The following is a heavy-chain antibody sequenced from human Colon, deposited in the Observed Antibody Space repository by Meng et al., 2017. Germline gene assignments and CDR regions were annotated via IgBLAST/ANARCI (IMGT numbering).Heavy chain of an antibody. V-gene: IGHV4-34*01. J-gene: IGHJ4*02. D-gene: IGHD3-9*01. CDR1: GGSFRDYY. CDR3: ARGVDWAKSGNF. Sequence: HVQLRQWGAGLSIPSETLSLTCAVYGGSFRDYYLTWIRQPPGKGLEWVGEIHPSGSTYYSPSLQSRVTITLDTSKNQFSLTLSSMTAADTAVYYCARGVDWAKSGNFWGQGTLVTVSS. CDR2: IHPSGST.